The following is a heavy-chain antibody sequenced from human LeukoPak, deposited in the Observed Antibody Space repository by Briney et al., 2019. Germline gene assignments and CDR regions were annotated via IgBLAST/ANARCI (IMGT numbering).Heavy chain of an antibody. D-gene: IGHD2-15*01. Sequence: GGSLRLSCAASGFTFRSYGMHWVRQAPGKGLEWVAYIQNDGSNEQYADSVKGRFSISRDSSKNTLYLQMNSLRAEDTAVYYCAKSGLNRFDYWGQGTLVTVSS. CDR3: AKSGLNRFDY. J-gene: IGHJ4*02. V-gene: IGHV3-30*02. CDR2: IQNDGSNE. CDR1: GFTFRSYG.